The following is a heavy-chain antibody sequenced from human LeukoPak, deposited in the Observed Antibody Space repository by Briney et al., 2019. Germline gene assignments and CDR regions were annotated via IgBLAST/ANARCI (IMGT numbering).Heavy chain of an antibody. CDR1: GFTFSSYS. CDR3: ARVELAPYYYYMDV. J-gene: IGHJ6*03. D-gene: IGHD1-7*01. V-gene: IGHV3-48*04. CDR2: ISSSGSTI. Sequence: PGGSLRLSCAASGFTFSSYSMNWVRQAPGKGLEWVSYISSSGSTIYYADSVKGRFTISRDNAKNSLYLRMNSLRAEDTAVYYCARVELAPYYYYMDVWGKGTTVTVSS.